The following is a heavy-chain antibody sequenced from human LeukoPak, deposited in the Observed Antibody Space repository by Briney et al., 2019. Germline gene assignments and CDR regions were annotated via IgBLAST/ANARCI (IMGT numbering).Heavy chain of an antibody. CDR3: ASLGSGSYSRKNWYFDL. CDR1: GGSISSGSYY. D-gene: IGHD3-10*01. CDR2: IYTSGST. Sequence: SQTLSLTCTVSGGSISSGSYYWSWIRQPAGKGLEWIGRIYTSGSTNYNPSLKSRVTISVDTSKNQFSLKLSSVTAADMAVYYCASLGSGSYSRKNWYFDLWGRGTLVTVSS. J-gene: IGHJ2*01. V-gene: IGHV4-61*02.